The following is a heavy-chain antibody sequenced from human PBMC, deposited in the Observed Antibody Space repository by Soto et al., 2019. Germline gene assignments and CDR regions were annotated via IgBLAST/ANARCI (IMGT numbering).Heavy chain of an antibody. D-gene: IGHD6-19*01. J-gene: IGHJ4*02. CDR1: GYTFTSYA. CDR3: ARRASSGWSDY. V-gene: IGHV3-21*01. CDR2: ISSSSSYI. Sequence: SCKASGYTFTSYAMHWVRQAPGKGLEWVSSISSSSSYIYYADSVKGRFTISRDNAKNSLYLQMNSLRAGDTAVYYCARRASSGWSDYWGQGTLVTVSS.